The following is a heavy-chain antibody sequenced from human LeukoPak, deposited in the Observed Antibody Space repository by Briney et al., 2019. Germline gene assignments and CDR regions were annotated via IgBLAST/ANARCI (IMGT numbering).Heavy chain of an antibody. CDR3: ARQYYDFWSGSPSSWFDP. CDR1: GGSISSYY. Sequence: SETLSLTCTVSGGSISSYYWGWIRQPPGKGLEWIGYIYTSGSTNYNPSLKSRVTISVDTSKNQFSLKLSSVTAADTAVYYCARQYYDFWSGSPSSWFDPWGQGTLVTVSS. V-gene: IGHV4-4*09. D-gene: IGHD3-3*01. J-gene: IGHJ5*02. CDR2: IYTSGST.